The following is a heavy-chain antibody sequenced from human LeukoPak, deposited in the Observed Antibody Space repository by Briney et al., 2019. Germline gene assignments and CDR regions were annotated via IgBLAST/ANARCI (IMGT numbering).Heavy chain of an antibody. J-gene: IGHJ4*02. D-gene: IGHD3-10*01. Sequence: PSETLSLTCTVSGGSISSSSYYWGWIRQPPGKGLEWIGSVYYTGASYYNPSLKSRVTISIDTSKNQFSLKLRSVTAADTAVYYCARQYTDALGSYNFDYWGQGTLVTVSS. CDR1: GGSISSSSYY. CDR3: ARQYTDALGSYNFDY. V-gene: IGHV4-39*01. CDR2: VYYTGAS.